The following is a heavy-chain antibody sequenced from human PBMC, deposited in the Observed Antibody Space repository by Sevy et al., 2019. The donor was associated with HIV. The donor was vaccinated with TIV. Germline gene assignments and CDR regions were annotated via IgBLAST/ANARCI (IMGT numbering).Heavy chain of an antibody. V-gene: IGHV3-30*03. CDR3: AVGTTVTTWDY. CDR2: ISYDGGNK. CDR1: GFTFSSYG. Sequence: GGSLRLSCAASGFTFSSYGMHWVRQAPGKGLEWVAVISYDGGNKYYADSVKGRFTISRDNSKNTLYLQMNSLRAEDTAVYYCAVGTTVTTWDYWGQGTLVTVSS. J-gene: IGHJ4*02. D-gene: IGHD4-17*01.